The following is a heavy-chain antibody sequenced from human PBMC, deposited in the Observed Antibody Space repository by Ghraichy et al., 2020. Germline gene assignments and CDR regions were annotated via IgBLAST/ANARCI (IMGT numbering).Heavy chain of an antibody. CDR3: ATTMAIVVVPAATGYYGMDV. CDR2: ISSSGSTI. V-gene: IGHV3-11*01. CDR1: GFTFSDYY. Sequence: GGSLRLSCAASGFTFSDYYMSWIRQAPGKGLEWVSYISSSGSTIYYADSVKGRFTISRDNAKNSLYLQMNSLRAEDTAVYYCATTMAIVVVPAATGYYGMDVWGQGTTVTVSS. J-gene: IGHJ6*02. D-gene: IGHD2-2*01.